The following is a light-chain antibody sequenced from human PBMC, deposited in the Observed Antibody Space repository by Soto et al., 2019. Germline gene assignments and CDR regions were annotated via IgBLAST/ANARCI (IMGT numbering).Light chain of an antibody. V-gene: IGLV2-14*01. CDR1: SSDIGAYNY. J-gene: IGLJ2*01. CDR2: AVS. Sequence: QSALTQPASVSGSPGQSITISCTGTSSDIGAYNYVSWYQHHPGNAPKLVIYAVSNRPSGVSDRFSGSKSGNTASLTISGLQAEDEADYYCSSYTSNILVVFGGGTKVTVL. CDR3: SSYTSNILVV.